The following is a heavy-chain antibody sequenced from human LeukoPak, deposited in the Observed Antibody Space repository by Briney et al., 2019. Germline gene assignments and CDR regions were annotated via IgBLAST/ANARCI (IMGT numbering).Heavy chain of an antibody. CDR3: ARGPSITMVRGGQWYYYMDV. CDR1: GYTFTSYY. V-gene: IGHV1-46*01. Sequence: ASVKVSCKASGYTFTSYYMHWVRQAPGQGLEWMGIINPSGGSTNYAQKFQGRVTMTMDTSTNTVYMELSSLRSEDTAVYYCARGPSITMVRGGQWYYYMDVWGKGTTVTISS. J-gene: IGHJ6*03. CDR2: INPSGGST. D-gene: IGHD3-10*01.